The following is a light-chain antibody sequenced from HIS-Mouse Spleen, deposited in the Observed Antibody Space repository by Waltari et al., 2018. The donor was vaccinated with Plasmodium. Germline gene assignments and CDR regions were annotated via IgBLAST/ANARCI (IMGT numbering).Light chain of an antibody. CDR1: KLGYKY. V-gene: IGLV3-1*01. CDR3: QAWDSSTVV. Sequence: SYELTQPPSVSVSPGQTASITCSGDKLGYKYACWYQQKPGQSPVLVIYQDSKPPCGIPERVSGSNSGNTATLTVSGTQAMDEADYYCQAWDSSTVVFGGGTKLTVL. J-gene: IGLJ2*01. CDR2: QDS.